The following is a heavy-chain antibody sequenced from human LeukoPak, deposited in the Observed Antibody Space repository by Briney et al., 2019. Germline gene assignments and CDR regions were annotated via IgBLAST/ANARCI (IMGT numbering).Heavy chain of an antibody. V-gene: IGHV3-11*01. J-gene: IGHJ4*02. CDR3: ARDTVTTMKYFDY. D-gene: IGHD4-17*01. Sequence: GGSLRLSCAASGFTFSDYYMSWIPQAPGKGLEGVSYISSSGSTIYYADSVKGRFTISSDNAKNSLYLQMSSLRAEDTAVYYCARDTVTTMKYFDYWGQGTLVTVSS. CDR1: GFTFSDYY. CDR2: ISSSGSTI.